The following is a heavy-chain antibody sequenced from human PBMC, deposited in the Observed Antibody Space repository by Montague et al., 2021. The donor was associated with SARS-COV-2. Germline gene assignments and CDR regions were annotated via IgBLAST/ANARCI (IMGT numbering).Heavy chain of an antibody. CDR2: IYHSGST. D-gene: IGHD3-10*01. J-gene: IGHJ5*02. CDR3: ARDCYDYGSGSYQRWFDP. Sequence: SETLSLTCTVSGYSISSGYYWGWIRQPPGKGLEWICSIYHSGSTXXNPSLKSRVTISVDTSKNQFSLKLSSVTAADTAVYYCARDCYDYGSGSYQRWFDPWGQGTLVTVSS. CDR1: GYSISSGYY. V-gene: IGHV4-38-2*02.